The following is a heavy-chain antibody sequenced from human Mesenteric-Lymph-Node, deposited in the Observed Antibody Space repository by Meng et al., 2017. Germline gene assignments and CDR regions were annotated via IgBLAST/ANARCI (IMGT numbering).Heavy chain of an antibody. D-gene: IGHD5-24*01. CDR2: IYHSGSA. J-gene: IGHJ4*02. Sequence: GSLRLSCTFSTFSISSVHHWGWIRQPPGKGLEWIGTIYHSGSAYYYSPSLKSRVTISVDTSKNQFSLKLSSVTAADTAVYYCARDPDGYNYLGFVDYWGQGTLVTVSS. V-gene: IGHV4-38-2*02. CDR1: TFSISSVHH. CDR3: ARDPDGYNYLGFVDY.